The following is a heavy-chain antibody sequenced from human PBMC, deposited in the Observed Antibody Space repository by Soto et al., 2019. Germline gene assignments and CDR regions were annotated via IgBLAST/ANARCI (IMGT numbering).Heavy chain of an antibody. CDR1: GGSINGDF. CDR3: ARAGTNMVQFDY. Sequence: SETLSLTCTVSGGSINGDFWSWIRQSPGKGLEWIGHIYYSGSTSYSPSLKSRVSISVDTSKNQFSLEVHSVTAADTAVYYCARAGTNMVQFDYWGQGTLVTVSS. D-gene: IGHD3-10*01. CDR2: IYYSGST. V-gene: IGHV4-59*01. J-gene: IGHJ4*02.